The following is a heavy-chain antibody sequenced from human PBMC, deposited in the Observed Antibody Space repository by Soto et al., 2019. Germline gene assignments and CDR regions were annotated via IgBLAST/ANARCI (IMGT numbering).Heavy chain of an antibody. J-gene: IGHJ4*02. D-gene: IGHD6-13*01. CDR2: IYWDDDK. CDR3: AHRYSSSGYYFDY. V-gene: IGHV2-5*02. Sequence: QITLKESGPPLVKPTQTLTLTCTFSGFSLSTSGVGVGWIRQPPGKALEWLALIYWDDDKRYSPSPKSRPTTTKDTSKTQVVLKMTNMDPVDTATYYCAHRYSSSGYYFDYWGQGTLVTVSS. CDR1: GFSLSTSGVG.